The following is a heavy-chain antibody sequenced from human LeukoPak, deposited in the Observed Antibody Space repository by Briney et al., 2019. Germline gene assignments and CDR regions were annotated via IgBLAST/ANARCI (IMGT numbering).Heavy chain of an antibody. D-gene: IGHD5-12*01. Sequence: SETLSLTCTVSGGSISSGDYYWSWIRQPPGKGLEWIVYIYYSGSTYYNPSLKSRVTISVDTSKNQFSLKLSSVTAADTAVYYCAREQWYSGYDDYYYYGMDVWGQGTTVTVSS. CDR2: IYYSGST. V-gene: IGHV4-30-4*02. CDR3: AREQWYSGYDDYYYYGMDV. CDR1: GGSISSGDYY. J-gene: IGHJ6*02.